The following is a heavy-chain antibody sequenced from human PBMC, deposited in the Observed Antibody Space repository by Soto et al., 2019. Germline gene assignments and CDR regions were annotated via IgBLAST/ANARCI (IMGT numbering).Heavy chain of an antibody. Sequence: PSETLSLTCTVSGGSMRSGAFYWSWIRQPPGKGLEWIGYIYYSGSTYYNPSLKSRVTISVDTSKNQFSLKLSSVTAADTAVYYCARGPSDMIVVVYWGQGTLVTVSS. V-gene: IGHV4-30-4*01. CDR3: ARGPSDMIVVVY. D-gene: IGHD3-22*01. J-gene: IGHJ4*02. CDR1: GGSMRSGAFY. CDR2: IYYSGST.